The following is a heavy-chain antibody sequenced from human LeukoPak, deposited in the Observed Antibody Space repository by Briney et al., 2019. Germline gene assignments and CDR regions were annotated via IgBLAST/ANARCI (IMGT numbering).Heavy chain of an antibody. CDR1: GCTFSSYE. CDR2: ISNSDDST. CDR3: AKATGYLL. V-gene: IGHV3-23*01. J-gene: IGHJ4*02. D-gene: IGHD1-14*01. Sequence: PGGSLRLSCAASGCTFSSYEMNWVRQAPGKGLEWVSTISNSDDSTYYADSVKGRFTISRDNSENTLFLRMNSLGAEDTAVYYCAKATGYLLWGQGTLVIVSS.